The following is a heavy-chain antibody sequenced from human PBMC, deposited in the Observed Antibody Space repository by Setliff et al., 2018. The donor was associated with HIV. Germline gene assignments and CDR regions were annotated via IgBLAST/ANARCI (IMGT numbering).Heavy chain of an antibody. CDR3: AREGKTALVTKYFDY. D-gene: IGHD5-18*01. CDR2: IYYSGST. CDR1: GDSINSGNYY. J-gene: IGHJ4*02. V-gene: IGHV4-31*03. Sequence: LSLTCTVSGDSINSGNYYWSWIRQHPGKGLEWIGYIYYSGSTYYSPSLKSRVTISEDTSKNQFSLKMRSVTAADTAVYYCAREGKTALVTKYFDYWGQGTLVTVSS.